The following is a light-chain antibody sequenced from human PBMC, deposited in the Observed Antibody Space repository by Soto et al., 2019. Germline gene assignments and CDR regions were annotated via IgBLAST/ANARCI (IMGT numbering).Light chain of an antibody. Sequence: ESFLTNSTVPLSLSPAYRSTLSCRASETVTGKYLAWYQQKVGQAPRLLIFAASNRATGIPDRFSGSGSGTDFTLTISRLEPEDRATYYCQQYENLHTFGQGTLLEIK. CDR2: AAS. J-gene: IGKJ5*01. CDR1: ETVTGKY. CDR3: QQYENLHT. V-gene: IGKV3-20*01.